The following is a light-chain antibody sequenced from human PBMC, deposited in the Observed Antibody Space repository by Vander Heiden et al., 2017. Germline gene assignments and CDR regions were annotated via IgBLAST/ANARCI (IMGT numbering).Light chain of an antibody. J-gene: IGLJ3*02. V-gene: IGLV2-18*02. CDR1: SSDVGSYNR. CDR3: TAYTTSSTWV. CDR2: EVN. Sequence: SALTQPPSVSGSPGQSVTISCPGPSSDVGSYNRVSWYQQPPGTAPKLMIYEVNNRTSGVPDRFSGSKAGNTATLTISGLQAEDEADYYCTAYTTSSTWVFGGGTKLTVL.